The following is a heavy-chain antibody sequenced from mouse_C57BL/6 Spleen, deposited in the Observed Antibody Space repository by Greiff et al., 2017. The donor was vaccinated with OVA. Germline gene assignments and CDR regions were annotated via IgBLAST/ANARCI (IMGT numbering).Heavy chain of an antibody. D-gene: IGHD2-4*01. CDR2: ISSGGDYI. Sequence: DVQLQESGEGLVKPGGSLKLSCAASGFTFSSYAMSWVRQTPEKRLEWVAYISSGGDYIYYADTVKGRFTISRDNARNTLYLQMSSLKSEDTAMYYCTRDRNDYSFAYWGQGTLVTVSA. CDR3: TRDRNDYSFAY. J-gene: IGHJ3*01. V-gene: IGHV5-9-1*02. CDR1: GFTFSSYA.